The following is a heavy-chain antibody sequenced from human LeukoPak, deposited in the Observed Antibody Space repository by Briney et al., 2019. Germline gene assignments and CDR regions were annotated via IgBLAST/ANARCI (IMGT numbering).Heavy chain of an antibody. CDR1: GFIFRNYD. V-gene: IGHV3-30*18. CDR2: ISYDGKNK. Sequence: PGRSLRLSCAASGFIFRNYDMHGVRQAPGKGLEGVAIISYDGKNKYYADSVKGRFTISRDNSQNTLYLQMNILRAEDTAVYYCAKDKITLVRGVIISDAFDIWGQGTMVTVSS. CDR3: AKDKITLVRGVIISDAFDI. J-gene: IGHJ3*02. D-gene: IGHD3-10*01.